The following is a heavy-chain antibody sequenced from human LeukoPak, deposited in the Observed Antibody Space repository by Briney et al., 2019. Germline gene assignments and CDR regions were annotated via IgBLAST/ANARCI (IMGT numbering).Heavy chain of an antibody. CDR1: GYTFTRYY. V-gene: IGHV1-46*01. CDR3: ARVSRRGEEYFDL. Sequence: ASVKVSCKASGYTFTRYYMHWVRQAPGQGLEWMGIINPSGGSTSYAQKFQGRVTMTRDTSTSTVYMELSSLRSEDTAVYYCARVSRRGEEYFDLWGRGTLVTVSS. CDR2: INPSGGST. D-gene: IGHD3-16*01. J-gene: IGHJ2*01.